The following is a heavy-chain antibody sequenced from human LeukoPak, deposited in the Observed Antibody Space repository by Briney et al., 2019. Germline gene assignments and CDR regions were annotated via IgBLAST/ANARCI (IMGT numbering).Heavy chain of an antibody. Sequence: PGGPLRLSCAASGFTFSSYWMTWVREAPGKGRQWVANIKKDGSDKYYVASVKGRFTISRDNAKNSLYLQMNSLSAEDTAVYYCASLAVVTGGNWGQGTLVTVSS. CDR3: ASLAVVTGGN. D-gene: IGHD2-21*02. V-gene: IGHV3-7*02. J-gene: IGHJ4*02. CDR2: IKKDGSDK. CDR1: GFTFSSYW.